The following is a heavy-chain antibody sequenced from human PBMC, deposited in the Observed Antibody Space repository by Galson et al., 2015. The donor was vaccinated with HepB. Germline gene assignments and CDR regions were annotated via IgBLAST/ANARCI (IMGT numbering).Heavy chain of an antibody. CDR1: GFTFGDYA. D-gene: IGHD3-9*01. V-gene: IGHV3-49*03. CDR2: IRSKAYGGTT. Sequence: SLRLSCAASGFTFGDYAMSWFRQAPGKGLEWVGFIRSKAYGGTTEYAASVKGRFTISRDDSKSIAYLQMNSLKTEDTAVYYCTSPLRYFDWFTFDIWGQGTMVTASS. J-gene: IGHJ3*02. CDR3: TSPLRYFDWFTFDI.